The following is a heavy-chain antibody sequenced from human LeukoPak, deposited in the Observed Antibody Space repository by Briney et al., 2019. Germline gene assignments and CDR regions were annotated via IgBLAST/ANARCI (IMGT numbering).Heavy chain of an antibody. CDR1: GGSISRSSYY. V-gene: IGHV4-39*07. Sequence: SETLPLTCTVSGGSISRSSYYWGWIRQPPGKGLEWIGSIYYSGSTYYNPSLKSRVTISVDTSKNQFSLKLSSVTAADTAVYYCARDGTYGNNWFDPWGQGTLVTVSS. D-gene: IGHD4-17*01. J-gene: IGHJ5*02. CDR3: ARDGTYGNNWFDP. CDR2: IYYSGST.